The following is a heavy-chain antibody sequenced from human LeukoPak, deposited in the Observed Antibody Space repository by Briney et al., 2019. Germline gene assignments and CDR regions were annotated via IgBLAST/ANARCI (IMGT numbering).Heavy chain of an antibody. J-gene: IGHJ4*02. Sequence: PGGSLRLSCAASGFTFSSYGMHWVRQAPGKGLEWVAFIRYDGSNKYYADSVKGRFTISRDNSKNTLYLQMNSLRAEDTAVYYCAKDRDSSSWYLYLRTLDYWGQGTLVTVSS. D-gene: IGHD6-13*01. V-gene: IGHV3-30*02. CDR2: IRYDGSNK. CDR1: GFTFSSYG. CDR3: AKDRDSSSWYLYLRTLDY.